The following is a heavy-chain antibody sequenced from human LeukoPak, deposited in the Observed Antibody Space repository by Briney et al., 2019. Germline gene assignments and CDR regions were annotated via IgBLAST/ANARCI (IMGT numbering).Heavy chain of an antibody. CDR2: ISGSGGST. Sequence: PGGTLRLSCAGSGFTFSSYGMSWVRQAPGKGLEWVSGISGSGGSTYYADSVKGRFTISRDNAKNTLYLQMNSLRAEDTAVYYCARASGRGAFDIWGQGTMVTVSS. CDR3: ARASGRGAFDI. D-gene: IGHD1-26*01. CDR1: GFTFSSYG. J-gene: IGHJ3*02. V-gene: IGHV3-23*01.